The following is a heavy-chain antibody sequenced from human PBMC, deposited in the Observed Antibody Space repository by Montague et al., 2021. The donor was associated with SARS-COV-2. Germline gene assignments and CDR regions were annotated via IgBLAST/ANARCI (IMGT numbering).Heavy chain of an antibody. CDR1: GFTFSSSS. CDR2: ISSSSSYI. V-gene: IGHV3-21*01. J-gene: IGHJ4*02. CDR3: ARDARYDFWSGYYFDY. D-gene: IGHD3-3*01. Sequence: SLRLSCAASGFTFSSSSMHWVRQAPGKGLEWVSSISSSSSYIYYADSVKGRFTISRDNAKNSLYLQMNSLRAEDTAVYYCARDARYDFWSGYYFDYWGQGTLVTVSS.